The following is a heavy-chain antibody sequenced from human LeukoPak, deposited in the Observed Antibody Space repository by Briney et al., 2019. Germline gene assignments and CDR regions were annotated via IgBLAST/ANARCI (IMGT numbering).Heavy chain of an antibody. J-gene: IGHJ6*03. V-gene: IGHV4-59*01. Sequence: PSETLSLTCTVSGGSLSSYYWSWIRQPPGKGLEWIGDMYYSGSTNYNPSLKSRVTISVDTSKNQFSLKLSSVTAADTAVYYSARDLSEFEWLSLKSPDYYYYMVGWGKGTTVTVSS. CDR1: GGSLSSYY. CDR3: ARDLSEFEWLSLKSPDYYYYMVG. D-gene: IGHD5-12*01. CDR2: MYYSGST.